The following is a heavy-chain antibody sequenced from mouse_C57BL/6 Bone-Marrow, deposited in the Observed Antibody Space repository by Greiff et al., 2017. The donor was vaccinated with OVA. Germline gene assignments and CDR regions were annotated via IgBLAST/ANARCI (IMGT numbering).Heavy chain of an antibody. Sequence: QVQLQQSGAELARPGASVKLSCKASGYTFTSYGISWVKQRTGQGLEWIGEIYPRSGNTYYNEKFKGKATLNSDKSSRTAYMELRSLTSEYSAVYFCARRKDSSGLFAYWGQGTLVTVSA. CDR1: GYTFTSYG. D-gene: IGHD3-2*02. CDR2: IYPRSGNT. CDR3: ARRKDSSGLFAY. J-gene: IGHJ3*01. V-gene: IGHV1-81*01.